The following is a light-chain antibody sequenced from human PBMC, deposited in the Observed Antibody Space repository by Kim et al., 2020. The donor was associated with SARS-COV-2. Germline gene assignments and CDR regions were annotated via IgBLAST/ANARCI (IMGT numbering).Light chain of an antibody. CDR2: GAF. V-gene: IGKV3-20*01. CDR3: QQYGSSPDT. CDR1: QSVSSNY. J-gene: IGKJ2*01. Sequence: LSPGERATLSCRATQSVSSNYLAWYQQKAGQTPRLLIYGAFSRAIGIPDRFSGSGSGTDFTLTISRLEPEDVAVYYCQQYGSSPDTFGQGTKLEI.